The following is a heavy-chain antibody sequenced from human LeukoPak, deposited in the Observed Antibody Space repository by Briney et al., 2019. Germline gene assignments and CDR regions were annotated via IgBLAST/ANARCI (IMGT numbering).Heavy chain of an antibody. Sequence: PSETLSLTCTVSGGSISSYYWSWIRRPPGKGLEWVGYIYYSGSTNYNPSLKSRVTISVDTSKNQFSLKLSSVTAADTAVYYCARHPSYYDFWSGYYMYGMDVWGQGTTVTVSS. V-gene: IGHV4-59*08. J-gene: IGHJ6*02. CDR2: IYYSGST. CDR1: GGSISSYY. D-gene: IGHD3-3*01. CDR3: ARHPSYYDFWSGYYMYGMDV.